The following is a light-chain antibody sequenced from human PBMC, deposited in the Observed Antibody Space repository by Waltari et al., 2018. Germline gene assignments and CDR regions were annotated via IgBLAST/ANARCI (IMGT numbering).Light chain of an antibody. CDR1: TSNIGRSY. J-gene: IGLJ2*01. CDR3: AAWDDSLSAVV. V-gene: IGLV1-47*01. Sequence: QSVLTQPPSASGTPGQRVAVSCSGSTSNIGRSYVYWYQQLPGTAPKLLIFKSNQRPSGVPDRFSGSKSGTSASLAISGLRSEDEGDYFCAAWDDSLSAVVFGGGTQLTVL. CDR2: KSN.